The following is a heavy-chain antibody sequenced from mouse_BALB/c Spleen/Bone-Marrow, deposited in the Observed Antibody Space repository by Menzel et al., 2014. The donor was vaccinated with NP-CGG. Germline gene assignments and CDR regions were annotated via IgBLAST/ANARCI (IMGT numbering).Heavy chain of an antibody. J-gene: IGHJ2*01. CDR1: GYTFTSYW. CDR3: ARRTTTVVATDY. D-gene: IGHD1-1*01. CDR2: INPSNGRT. Sequence: QVQLQQPGAELARPGASVKLSCKASGYTFTSYWMHWVRQRPGQGLEWIGEINPSNGRTNNNEKFKSKATLTVDKSSSTAYMQLSSLTSEDSAVYYCARRTTTVVATDYWGQGTTLTVSS. V-gene: IGHV1S81*02.